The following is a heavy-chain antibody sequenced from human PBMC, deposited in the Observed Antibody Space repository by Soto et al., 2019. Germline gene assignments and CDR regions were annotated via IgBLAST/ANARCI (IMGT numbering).Heavy chain of an antibody. V-gene: IGHV1-18*01. J-gene: IGHJ4*02. CDR3: ARGGKYDFWSGYYPYHIDY. Sequence: ASVKVSCKASGYTFTSYGISWVRQAPGQGLEWMGWISAYNGNTNYAQKLQGRVTMTTDTSTSTAYMELRSLRSDDTAVYYCARGGKYDFWSGYYPYHIDYWGQGTLVTVSS. D-gene: IGHD3-3*01. CDR2: ISAYNGNT. CDR1: GYTFTSYG.